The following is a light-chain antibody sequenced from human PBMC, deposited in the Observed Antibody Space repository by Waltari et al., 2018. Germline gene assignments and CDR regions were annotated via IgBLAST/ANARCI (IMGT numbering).Light chain of an antibody. Sequence: VLTQSPATLSLSPGETVTLSCRASQNVDRYLAWYQQKAGRAPRLLIYDASSRATGIPVRFSGSGSGTDFTLTITTLESEDFAVYYCQQRRAFGQGTKLEI. CDR3: QQRRA. CDR1: QNVDRY. J-gene: IGKJ2*01. CDR2: DAS. V-gene: IGKV3-11*01.